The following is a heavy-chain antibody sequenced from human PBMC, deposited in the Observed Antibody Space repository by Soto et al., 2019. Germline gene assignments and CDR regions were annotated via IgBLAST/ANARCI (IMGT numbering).Heavy chain of an antibody. CDR2: IIPILGRA. D-gene: IGHD2-2*01. J-gene: IGHJ5*02. Sequence: QVQLVQSGAEVKKPGSSAKLSCKASGGPFSSYHISWVRQAPGQGLEWVGRIIPILGRANNAQHFQGRVTITADTSTNSAYMVLSSLTSEDTAVYYCAKVGSTTSSSWFEPWGHGTLVTVSS. CDR1: GGPFSSYH. V-gene: IGHV1-69*08. CDR3: AKVGSTTSSSWFEP.